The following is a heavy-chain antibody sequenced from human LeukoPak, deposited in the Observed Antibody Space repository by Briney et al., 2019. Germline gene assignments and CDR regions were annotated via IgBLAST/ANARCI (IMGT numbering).Heavy chain of an antibody. Sequence: GRSLRLACAASGLTVSSYAMSSVRQAPGKGLEWVSAISGSGGSTYYADSVKGRFTISRDNSKNTLYLQMNSLRAEDTAVYYCAKDHHYDSSGSYPNRFDPWGQGTLVTVSS. CDR3: AKDHHYDSSGSYPNRFDP. J-gene: IGHJ5*02. V-gene: IGHV3-23*01. D-gene: IGHD3-22*01. CDR2: ISGSGGST. CDR1: GLTVSSYA.